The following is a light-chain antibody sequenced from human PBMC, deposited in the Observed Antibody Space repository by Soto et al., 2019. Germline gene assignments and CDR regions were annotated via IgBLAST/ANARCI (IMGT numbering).Light chain of an antibody. CDR2: DAS. CDR1: QSVSSS. V-gene: IGKV3-15*01. Sequence: EIVMTQSPATLSVSPGDRATLSCRASQSVSSSLAWYQQIPGQAPRLLIYDASTRATGIPARFGGSGSGTEFTITISSLQSEDFAVYYCQQYNNWHPLTFGGGTKVELK. CDR3: QQYNNWHPLT. J-gene: IGKJ4*01.